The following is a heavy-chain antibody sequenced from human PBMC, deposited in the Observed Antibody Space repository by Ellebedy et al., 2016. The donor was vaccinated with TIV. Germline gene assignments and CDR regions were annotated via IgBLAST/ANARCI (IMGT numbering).Heavy chain of an antibody. CDR2: IKQDGSEK. CDR3: AKPGIAAAALNYYFDY. J-gene: IGHJ4*02. CDR1: GFTFSSYW. V-gene: IGHV3-7*03. Sequence: GGSLRLXCAASGFTFSSYWMSWVRQAPGKGLEWVANIKQDGSEKYYVDSVKGRFTISRDNAKNSLYLQMNSLRAEDTAVYYCAKPGIAAAALNYYFDYWGQGTLVTVSS. D-gene: IGHD6-13*01.